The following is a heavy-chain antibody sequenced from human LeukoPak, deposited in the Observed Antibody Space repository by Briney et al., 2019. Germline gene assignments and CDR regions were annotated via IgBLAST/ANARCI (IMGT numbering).Heavy chain of an antibody. D-gene: IGHD6-19*01. Sequence: GGSLRLSCAASGFTFSSDAMSWVRQAPGKGLEWVSAISGSGGSTYYADSVKGRFTISRDNSKNTLYLQMNSLRAEDTAVYYCAKDQGGSGWYELRVIDYWGQGTLVTVSS. J-gene: IGHJ4*02. CDR2: ISGSGGST. V-gene: IGHV3-23*01. CDR1: GFTFSSDA. CDR3: AKDQGGSGWYELRVIDY.